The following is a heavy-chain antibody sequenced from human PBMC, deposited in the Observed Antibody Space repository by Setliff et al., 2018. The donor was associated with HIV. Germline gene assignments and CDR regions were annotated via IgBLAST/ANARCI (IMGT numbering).Heavy chain of an antibody. Sequence: PGGSLRLSCVASGFTFSSYCMEWFRQAPGKGLEWVSSISYGSTYIYQSDSVKGRFTISRDNANNPLFLQMNSLRADETAVYYCARTSVDASMPFYYYYYMDVWGKGTTVTVSS. CDR2: ISYGSTYI. CDR1: GFTFSSYC. D-gene: IGHD5-12*01. J-gene: IGHJ6*03. CDR3: ARTSVDASMPFYYYYYMDV. V-gene: IGHV3-21*01.